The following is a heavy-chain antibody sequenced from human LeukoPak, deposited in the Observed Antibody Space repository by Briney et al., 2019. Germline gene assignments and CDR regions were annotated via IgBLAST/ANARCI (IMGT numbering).Heavy chain of an antibody. CDR3: AKTEYSSSFDWLDP. J-gene: IGHJ5*02. V-gene: IGHV3-23*01. D-gene: IGHD6-6*01. CDR2: ISGSGGST. CDR1: GFTFSSYA. Sequence: RASLGLSCAASGFTFSSYAMSWVRQAPGKGLEWVSAISGSGGSTYYADYVKGRFTISRDNSKNTLYLQMNSLRAEDTAVYYCAKTEYSSSFDWLDPWGQGTLITVSS.